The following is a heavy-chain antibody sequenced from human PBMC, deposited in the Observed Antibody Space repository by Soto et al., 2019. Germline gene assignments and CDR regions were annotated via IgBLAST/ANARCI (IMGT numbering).Heavy chain of an antibody. D-gene: IGHD3-22*01. CDR3: ALYDSSCYYYSFSNLLLDY. CDR1: GGTFSSYA. J-gene: IGHJ4*02. CDR2: IIPIFGTA. Sequence: QVQLVQSGAEVKKPGSSVKVSCKASGGTFSSYAISWVRQAPGQGLEWMGGIIPIFGTANYAQKFQGRVTITADESTSTAYMELSSLRSEDTAVYYCALYDSSCYYYSFSNLLLDYWGQGTLVTVSS. V-gene: IGHV1-69*01.